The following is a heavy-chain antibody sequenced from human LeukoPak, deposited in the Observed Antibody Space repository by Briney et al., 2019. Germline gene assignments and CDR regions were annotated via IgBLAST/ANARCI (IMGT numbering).Heavy chain of an antibody. J-gene: IGHJ5*02. V-gene: IGHV4-59*01. Sequence: SETLSLTCSVSSGSISGDYWSWVRQPPGKGLEWSAYIHYTGGAKYNASPKSRVTMSVDTPKNKFSLRLNSVTAADTAVYYCARGGGGSPNWFDPWGPGTLVTVSS. CDR2: IHYTGGA. D-gene: IGHD1-26*01. CDR1: SGSISGDY. CDR3: ARGGGGSPNWFDP.